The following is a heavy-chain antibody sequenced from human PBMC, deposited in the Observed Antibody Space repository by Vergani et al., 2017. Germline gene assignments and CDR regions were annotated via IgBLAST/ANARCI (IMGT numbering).Heavy chain of an antibody. J-gene: IGHJ6*02. D-gene: IGHD5-18*01. CDR2: INHSGST. V-gene: IGHV4-34*01. CDR3: ARVGYSYGYTYYYYGMDV. CDR1: GGSFSGYY. Sequence: QVQLQQWGAGLLKPSETLSLTCAVYGGSFSGYYWSWIRQPPGKGLEWIGEINHSGSTNYNPSLKSRVTISVDTSKNQFSLKLSSVTAADTAVYYCARVGYSYGYTYYYYGMDVWGQGTTVTVSS.